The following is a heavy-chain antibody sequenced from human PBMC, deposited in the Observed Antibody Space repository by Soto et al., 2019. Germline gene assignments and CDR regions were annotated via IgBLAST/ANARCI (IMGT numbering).Heavy chain of an antibody. CDR1: GYGFTRHY. Sequence: ASVKVSCKAIGYGFTRHYIHWVRQAPGQGLEWMGTIFPGGVNIAYAQKFQGRLTITKDTSKNQVVLTMTNMDPVDTATYYCAHSPRRWELTTYYFDYWGQGTLVTVSS. CDR3: AHSPRRWELTTYYFDY. V-gene: IGHV1-46*01. D-gene: IGHD1-26*01. J-gene: IGHJ4*02. CDR2: IFPGGVNI.